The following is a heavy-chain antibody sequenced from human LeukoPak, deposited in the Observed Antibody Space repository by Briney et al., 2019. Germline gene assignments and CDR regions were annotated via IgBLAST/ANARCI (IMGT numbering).Heavy chain of an antibody. V-gene: IGHV3-48*01. Sequence: GGSLRLSCVASGFTFSDYGMNWVRRPPGKGLEWLSHISSRSTNVYYRDSVKGRLTISRDNAQNLLYLQMNSLRVEDTAVYYCAREWDIWGQGTMVAVSS. J-gene: IGHJ3*02. CDR2: ISSRSTNV. CDR1: GFTFSDYG. CDR3: AREWDI.